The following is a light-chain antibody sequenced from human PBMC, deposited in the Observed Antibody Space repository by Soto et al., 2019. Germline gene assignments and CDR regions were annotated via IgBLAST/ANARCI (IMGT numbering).Light chain of an antibody. V-gene: IGLV2-14*01. Sequence: LTQPASVSGSPGQSITISCTGTNSDIGGYNYVSWYQQHSGKAPKLIIYEVSNRPSGVSNRFSGSKSGNTASLAISGLQAEDEADYYCSSYSGSSPLDVFGTGTKVTVL. CDR3: SSYSGSSPLDV. J-gene: IGLJ1*01. CDR2: EVS. CDR1: NSDIGGYNY.